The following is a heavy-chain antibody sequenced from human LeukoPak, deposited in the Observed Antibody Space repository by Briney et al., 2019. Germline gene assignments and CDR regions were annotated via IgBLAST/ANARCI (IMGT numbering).Heavy chain of an antibody. D-gene: IGHD3-22*01. CDR3: ARDSSGYYRIDY. CDR1: GGSISSYY. Sequence: SETLSLTCTVSGGSISSYYWSWIRQPPGTGLEWIGYVFHSGSTNYNPSLKSRVTISVDTSKNQFALKLTSVTAADTAVYYCARDSSGYYRIDYWGQGTLVTVSS. V-gene: IGHV4-59*08. J-gene: IGHJ4*02. CDR2: VFHSGST.